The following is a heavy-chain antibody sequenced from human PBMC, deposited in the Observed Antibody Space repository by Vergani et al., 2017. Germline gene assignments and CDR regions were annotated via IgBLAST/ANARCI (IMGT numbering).Heavy chain of an antibody. Sequence: QVQLQQWGAGLLKPSETLSLTCAVYGGSFSGYYWSWIRQPPGKGLEWIGRIYTSGSTNYNPSLKSRVTISVDTSKNQFSLKLSSVTAADTAVYYCARVVPAAIGAFDIWGQGTMVTVSS. CDR1: GGSFSGYY. J-gene: IGHJ3*02. CDR2: IYTSGST. CDR3: ARVVPAAIGAFDI. V-gene: IGHV4-59*10. D-gene: IGHD2-2*01.